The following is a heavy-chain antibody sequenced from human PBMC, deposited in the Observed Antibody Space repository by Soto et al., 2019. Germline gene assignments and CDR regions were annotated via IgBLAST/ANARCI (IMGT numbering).Heavy chain of an antibody. Sequence: QVQLVQSGAEVKKPESSVKVSCKAPGGTFSTYAISWVRQAPGQGLEWMGGIIPMFGTANYAQRFQDRVTITADESTNTVYMELSSLRSEDTAVYFCASGIQRWLRRINNGYSGWGQGTLVTVPS. V-gene: IGHV1-69*12. J-gene: IGHJ4*02. D-gene: IGHD5-12*01. CDR2: IIPMFGTA. CDR1: GGTFSTYA. CDR3: ASGIQRWLRRINNGYSG.